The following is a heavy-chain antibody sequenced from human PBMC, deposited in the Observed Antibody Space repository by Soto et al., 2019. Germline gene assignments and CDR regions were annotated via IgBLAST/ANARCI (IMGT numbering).Heavy chain of an antibody. V-gene: IGHV3-9*01. CDR2: ISWNSGSI. D-gene: IGHD2-2*01. CDR3: AKGHQYCSSTSCYRQEYNWFDP. J-gene: IGHJ5*02. Sequence: GGSLRLSCAASGFTFDDYAMHWVRQAPGKGLEWVSGISWNSGSIGYADSVKGRFTISRDNAKNSLYLQMNSLRAEDTALYYCAKGHQYCSSTSCYRQEYNWFDPWGQGTLVTVSS. CDR1: GFTFDDYA.